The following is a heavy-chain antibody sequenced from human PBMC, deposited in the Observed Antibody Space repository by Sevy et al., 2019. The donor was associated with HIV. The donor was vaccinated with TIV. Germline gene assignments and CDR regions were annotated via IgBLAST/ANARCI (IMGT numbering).Heavy chain of an antibody. D-gene: IGHD2-15*01. V-gene: IGHV1-2*02. Sequence: ASVKVSCKASGYTFTGYYMHWVRQAPGQGLEWMGWINPNSGGTNYAQMFQGRVTMTRSTSISTAYMELSRLRSDDTAVYYCARERVYCSGGSCKPGGWFDPWGQGTLVTVSS. J-gene: IGHJ5*02. CDR2: INPNSGGT. CDR1: GYTFTGYY. CDR3: ARERVYCSGGSCKPGGWFDP.